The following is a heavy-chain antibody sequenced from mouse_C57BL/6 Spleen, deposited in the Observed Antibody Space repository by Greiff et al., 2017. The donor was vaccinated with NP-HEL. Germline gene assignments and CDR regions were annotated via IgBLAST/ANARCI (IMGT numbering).Heavy chain of an antibody. D-gene: IGHD1-1*01. CDR1: GFTFSSYG. CDR2: ISSGGSYT. J-gene: IGHJ2*01. V-gene: IGHV5-6*01. CDR3: AREDGSDY. Sequence: EVQVVESGGDLVKPGGSLKLSCAASGFTFSSYGMSWVRQTPDKRLEWVATISSGGSYTYYPDSVKGRFTISRDNAKNTLYLQMSSLKSEDTAMYYCAREDGSDYWGQGTALTVSS.